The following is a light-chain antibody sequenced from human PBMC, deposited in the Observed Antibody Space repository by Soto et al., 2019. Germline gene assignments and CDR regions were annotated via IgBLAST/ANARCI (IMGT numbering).Light chain of an antibody. J-gene: IGLJ1*01. CDR3: TSYTSSSTYV. CDR2: DVS. V-gene: IGLV2-14*01. CDR1: SIDVGSYNY. Sequence: QSLLTQPASVSGSPGQSIAISCPGTSIDVGSYNYVSWYQQHPGKAPKLMIYDVSHRPSGASDRFSGSKSGNTASLTISGLQPEDEADYYCTSYTSSSTYVFGTGTKVTVL.